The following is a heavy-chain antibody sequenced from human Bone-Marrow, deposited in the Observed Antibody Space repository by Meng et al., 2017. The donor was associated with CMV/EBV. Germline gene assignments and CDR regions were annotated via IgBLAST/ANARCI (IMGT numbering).Heavy chain of an antibody. J-gene: IGHJ5*02. CDR2: INPSGGST. CDR1: GYTFTSYY. D-gene: IGHD6-6*01. V-gene: IGHV1-46*01. Sequence: ASVKVSCKASGYTFTSYYMHWVRQAPGQGLEWMGIINPSGGSTSYAQKFQGRVTMTRDTSTSTVYMELSSLRSDDTAVFYCARMPIAARPSWGQGTRVTGYS. CDR3: ARMPIAARPS.